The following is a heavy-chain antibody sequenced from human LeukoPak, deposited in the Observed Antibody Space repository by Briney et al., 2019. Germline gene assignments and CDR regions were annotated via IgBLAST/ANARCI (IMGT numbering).Heavy chain of an antibody. J-gene: IGHJ4*02. D-gene: IGHD3-16*01. V-gene: IGHV1-69*13. CDR1: GGTFSSYA. CDR3: ARPTSDDSTSFGY. CDR2: IIPIFGTA. Sequence: ASVKVSCKASGGTFSSYAISWVRQAPGQGLEWMGGIIPIFGTANYAQKFQGRVTITADESTSTAYMELSSLRSEDTAVYYCARPTSDDSTSFGYWGQGTLVTVPS.